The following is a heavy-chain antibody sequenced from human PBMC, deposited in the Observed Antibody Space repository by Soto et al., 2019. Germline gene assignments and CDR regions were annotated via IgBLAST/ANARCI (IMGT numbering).Heavy chain of an antibody. CDR2: IYYSGST. CDR1: GGSISSYY. V-gene: IGHV4-59*01. D-gene: IGHD6-6*01. CDR3: ARDRGIAARPIYYYYGMDV. J-gene: IGHJ6*02. Sequence: QVQLQEPGPGLVKPSETLSLTCTVSGGSISSYYWSWIRQPPGKGLEWIGYIYYSGSTNYNPSLKSRVTISVDTSKNQFSLKLSSVTAADTAVYYCARDRGIAARPIYYYYGMDVWGQGTTVTVSS.